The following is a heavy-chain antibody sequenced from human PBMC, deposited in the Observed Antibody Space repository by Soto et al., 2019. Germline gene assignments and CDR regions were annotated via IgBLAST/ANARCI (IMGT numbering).Heavy chain of an antibody. D-gene: IGHD2-15*01. CDR2: IGTAGDT. CDR1: GFTFSGFD. CDR3: ARSQEVGAHFFDS. Sequence: HPGGSLRLSCEASGFTFSGFDMHWVRQPTGKGLEWVSTIGTAGDTYYAVSVKGRFTISRDNAKNSLSLQMNSLRAGDTAVYFCARSQEVGAHFFDSWGQGTQVTVSS. V-gene: IGHV3-13*01. J-gene: IGHJ4*02.